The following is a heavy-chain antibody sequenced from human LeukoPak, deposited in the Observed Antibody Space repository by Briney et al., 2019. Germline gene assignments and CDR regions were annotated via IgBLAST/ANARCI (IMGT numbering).Heavy chain of an antibody. Sequence: SETLSLTCTVSGGSINSYYWTWIRQPPGKALEWIGYIYYSGSTYYNPSLKSRVTISLDTSKNQFSLKLSSVTAADTAVYYCARDATPFRNLNCFAPWGRGPRVTVSS. CDR3: ARDATPFRNLNCFAP. D-gene: IGHD2/OR15-2a*01. CDR2: IYYSGST. J-gene: IGHJ5*02. V-gene: IGHV4-59*01. CDR1: GGSINSYY.